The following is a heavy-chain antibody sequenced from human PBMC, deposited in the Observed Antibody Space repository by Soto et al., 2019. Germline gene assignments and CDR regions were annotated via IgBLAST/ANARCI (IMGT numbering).Heavy chain of an antibody. Sequence: QVQLVQSGAEVKKPGSSVRVSCKASGASYSDYAIAWVRQAPGQGLEWMGGIIPKFSASKYAQKFHGRLTITADESTSTAYIELNSLTYEDTAVYYCARRMTTFLDFWGQGTLVTVSS. CDR2: IIPKFSAS. V-gene: IGHV1-69*01. J-gene: IGHJ4*02. CDR3: ARRMTTFLDF. CDR1: GASYSDYA. D-gene: IGHD4-17*01.